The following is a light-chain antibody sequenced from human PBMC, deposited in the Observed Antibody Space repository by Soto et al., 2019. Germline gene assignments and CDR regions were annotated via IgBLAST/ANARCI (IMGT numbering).Light chain of an antibody. Sequence: DIQMTQSPSTLSASVGDRVTITCRASQSISGWLAWYQQRPGKAPKVLIYDASKLESGVPSRFSGSGSWTEFTLTISSLQPDDFATYYCQRYDSFSMYTFGQGTKLDIK. J-gene: IGKJ2*01. CDR2: DAS. CDR3: QRYDSFSMYT. CDR1: QSISGW. V-gene: IGKV1-5*01.